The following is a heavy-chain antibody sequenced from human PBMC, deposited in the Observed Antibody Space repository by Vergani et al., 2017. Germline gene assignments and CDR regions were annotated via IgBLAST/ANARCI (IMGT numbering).Heavy chain of an antibody. V-gene: IGHV3-30-3*01. D-gene: IGHD3-10*01. CDR1: GVTFSSYA. CDR3: ARDFHMVRGVIMPHGAFDI. CDR2: ISYYGSNK. J-gene: IGHJ3*02. Sequence: QVQLVESGGGVVQPGRSLRLSCAASGVTFSSYAMHWVRQAPGKGLEWVAVISYYGSNKYYADSVKGRFTISRDNSKNTLYLQMNSLRAEDTAVYYCARDFHMVRGVIMPHGAFDIWGQGTMVTVSS.